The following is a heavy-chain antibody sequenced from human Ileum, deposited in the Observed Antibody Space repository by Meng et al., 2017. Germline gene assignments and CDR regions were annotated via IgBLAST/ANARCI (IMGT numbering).Heavy chain of an antibody. D-gene: IGHD5-18*01. V-gene: IGHV3-7*01. J-gene: IGHJ3*02. Sequence: GESLKISCAASGFTVSTYWMSWVRQAPGKGLELVANINQDESTKSYVDSVKGRFTISRDNAKNSFYLQMNTLRAEDTALYYCARDPGYGSFDIWGQGKMV. CDR1: GFTVSTYW. CDR2: INQDESTK. CDR3: ARDPGYGSFDI.